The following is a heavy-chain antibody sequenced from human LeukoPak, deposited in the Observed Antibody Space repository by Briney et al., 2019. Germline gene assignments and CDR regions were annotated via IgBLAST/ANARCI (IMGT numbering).Heavy chain of an antibody. V-gene: IGHV3-23*01. Sequence: GGSLRLSCAASGFSFGTYAMTWVRQAPGKGLECVSTVSGSGGNTYYTDSVKGRFTISRDNSKNTLFLQMSSLRAEDTALYYCTKGGVVSAFGYWGQGVLVTVSS. CDR3: TKGGVVSAFGY. CDR1: GFSFGTYA. D-gene: IGHD3-22*01. J-gene: IGHJ4*02. CDR2: VSGSGGNT.